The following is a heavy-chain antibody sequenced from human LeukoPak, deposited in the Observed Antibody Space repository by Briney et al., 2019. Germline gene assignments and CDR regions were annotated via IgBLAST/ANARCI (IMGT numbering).Heavy chain of an antibody. CDR3: AKDNGGWSYFDY. CDR1: GFSFSTYG. V-gene: IGHV3-30*18. J-gene: IGHJ4*02. CDR2: ISNDGSNK. Sequence: RGSLRLSCAASGFSFSTYGMHWVRQAPGKGLEGVGVISNDGSNKDYADSVKGRFTISRDHSKNTLYLQMNSLRAEDTAVYYCAKDNGGWSYFDYWGQGTLVTVSS. D-gene: IGHD6-19*01.